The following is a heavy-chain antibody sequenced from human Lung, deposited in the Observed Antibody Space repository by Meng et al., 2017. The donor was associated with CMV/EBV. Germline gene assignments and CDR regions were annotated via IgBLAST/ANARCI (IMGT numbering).Heavy chain of an antibody. CDR3: IRPYGDYTYYFGLDV. J-gene: IGHJ6*02. CDR2: MRSKTYNYAT. Sequence: AFSGSAVPWVRQASGKGLERVGHMRSKTYNYATAYGASMKGRFTISRDDSDNTAWLQMNSLKTEDTAVYYCIRPYGDYTYYFGLDVWGQGTTVTVSS. CDR1: AFSGSA. D-gene: IGHD4-17*01. V-gene: IGHV3-73*01.